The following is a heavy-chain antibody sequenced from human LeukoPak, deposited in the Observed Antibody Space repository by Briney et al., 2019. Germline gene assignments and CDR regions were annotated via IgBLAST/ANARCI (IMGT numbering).Heavy chain of an antibody. J-gene: IGHJ3*02. CDR2: INSGGSST. Sequence: PGGSLRLSCAASGFTFSSYWMHWVRQAPGKGLVWVSHINSGGSSTTYADSVKGRFTISRDNARDTLYLQMNSLRIEDTAMYYCAKAATSGPDIWEPFDIWGQGTVVTVSS. CDR3: AKAATSGPDIWEPFDI. D-gene: IGHD3-9*01. CDR1: GFTFSSYW. V-gene: IGHV3-74*01.